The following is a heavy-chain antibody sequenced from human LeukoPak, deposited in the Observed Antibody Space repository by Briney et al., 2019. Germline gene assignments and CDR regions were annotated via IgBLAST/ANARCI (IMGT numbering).Heavy chain of an antibody. CDR3: AKDKGSSWPKNWFDP. CDR2: ITGSVGST. V-gene: IGHV3-23*01. J-gene: IGHJ5*02. Sequence: PGGSLRLSCAASGFTFSSYAMSWGRQAPGEGLEWVSAITGSVGSTYYADSVKGRFTISRDNSKNTLYLQMHSLRAEDTAIYYCAKDKGSSWPKNWFDPWDQGTLVTVSS. D-gene: IGHD6-13*01. CDR1: GFTFSSYA.